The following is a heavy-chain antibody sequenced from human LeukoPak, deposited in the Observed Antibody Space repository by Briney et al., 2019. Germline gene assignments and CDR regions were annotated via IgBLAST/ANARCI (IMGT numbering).Heavy chain of an antibody. CDR3: AKEEVISGNHGVYFDY. CDR1: GFTFRSYG. D-gene: IGHD3-22*01. V-gene: IGHV3-30*02. CDR2: IRYDGNSN. Sequence: GGSLRLSCAASGFTFRSYGMRWVRQAPGKGLEWVAFIRYDGNSNYYADSVKGRFTISRDNSRSTLYLQMNSLRAEDTAVYYCAKEEVISGNHGVYFDYWGQGTLVTVSS. J-gene: IGHJ4*02.